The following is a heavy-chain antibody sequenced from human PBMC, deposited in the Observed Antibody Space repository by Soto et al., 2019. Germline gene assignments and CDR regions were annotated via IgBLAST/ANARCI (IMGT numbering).Heavy chain of an antibody. Sequence: EVQLVESGGGLVKPGGSLRLSCAASGFTFNTYSMNWVRQAPGKGLEWVSSISSTSAYIYYADSVRGRFTISRDNAKNSLSLQMNSLRAEDTAVYYCAREVASSFDIWGQGTMVTVSS. J-gene: IGHJ3*02. CDR1: GFTFNTYS. CDR2: ISSTSAYI. CDR3: AREVASSFDI. D-gene: IGHD5-12*01. V-gene: IGHV3-21*01.